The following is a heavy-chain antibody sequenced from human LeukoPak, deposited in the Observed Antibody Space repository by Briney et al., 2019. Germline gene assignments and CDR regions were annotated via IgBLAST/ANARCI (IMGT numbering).Heavy chain of an antibody. V-gene: IGHV4-59*08. CDR1: GGSFSGYY. CDR2: IYYSGST. J-gene: IGHJ4*02. D-gene: IGHD6-13*01. CDR3: ARLRIAAAGDFDY. Sequence: TSETLSLTCAVYGGSFSGYYWSWIRQPPGKGLEWIGYIYYSGSTNYNPSLKSRVTISVDTSKNQFSLKLSSVTAADTAVYYCARLRIAAAGDFDYWGQGTLVTVSS.